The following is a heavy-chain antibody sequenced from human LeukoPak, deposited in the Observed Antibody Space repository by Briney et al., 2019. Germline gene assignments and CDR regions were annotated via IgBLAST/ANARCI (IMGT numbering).Heavy chain of an antibody. CDR1: GFTFSSTA. CDR3: ARDIEYSSSEPDYFDY. D-gene: IGHD6-6*01. J-gene: IGHJ4*02. V-gene: IGHV3-30-3*01. CDR2: ISYDGSKS. Sequence: GGSLRLSCAASGFTFSSTAIHWVRQAPGKGLEWVAFISYDGSKSFYADSVKGRFTISRDNSKNTLFLQMNSLRAEDTAVYYCARDIEYSSSEPDYFDYWGQGTLVTVSS.